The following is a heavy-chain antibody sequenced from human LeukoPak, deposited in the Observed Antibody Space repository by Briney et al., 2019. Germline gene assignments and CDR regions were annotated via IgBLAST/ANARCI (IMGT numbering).Heavy chain of an antibody. D-gene: IGHD1-26*01. Sequence: PGGSLRLSCADFGLTFSSYSMNWVRQAPGKGLECVSYISNSGGTIHYADSVKGRFTISRDNAKNSLYLQMNSLRAEDTAVYYCARSAIYSGGPFGYFDYWGQGALVIVSS. J-gene: IGHJ4*02. V-gene: IGHV3-48*04. CDR3: ARSAIYSGGPFGYFDY. CDR1: GLTFSSYS. CDR2: ISNSGGTI.